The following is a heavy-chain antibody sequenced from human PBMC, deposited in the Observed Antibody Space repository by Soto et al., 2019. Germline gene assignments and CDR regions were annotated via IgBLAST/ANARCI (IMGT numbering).Heavy chain of an antibody. CDR3: ARSFAAIWSGYRQPRLCMDV. CDR2: MNPNSGNT. D-gene: IGHD3-3*01. Sequence: ASVKVSCKASGYTFTSYDINWVRQATGQGLEWMGWMNPNSGNTGYAQKFQGRVTMTRNTSISTAYMELSSLRSEDTAMYYCARSFAAIWSGYRQPRLCMDVWGQGTTVTV. V-gene: IGHV1-8*01. J-gene: IGHJ6*02. CDR1: GYTFTSYD.